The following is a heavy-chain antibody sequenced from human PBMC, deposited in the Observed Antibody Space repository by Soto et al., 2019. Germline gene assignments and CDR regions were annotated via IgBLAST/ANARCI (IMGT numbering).Heavy chain of an antibody. CDR3: AREDDGGDRDYYGLDV. D-gene: IGHD2-21*02. CDR2: IYYSGSI. V-gene: IGHV4-30-4*08. Sequence: SETLSLTCTISGGSISSDNYHWTWIRQSPGKGLEWIGYIYYSGSIFYNPSFKSRVTISVDTSKNQFSLQLSSVTAADTAVYFCAREDDGGDRDYYGLDVWGQGTTVTVSS. CDR1: GGSISSDNYH. J-gene: IGHJ6*02.